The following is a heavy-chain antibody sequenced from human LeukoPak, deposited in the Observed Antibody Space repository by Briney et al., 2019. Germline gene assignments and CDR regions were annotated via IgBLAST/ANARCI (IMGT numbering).Heavy chain of an antibody. D-gene: IGHD3-10*01. CDR3: TRDLISRITMVRGVIRGNWFDP. CDR1: DYTFTSYG. J-gene: IGHJ5*02. Sequence: ASVKVSCKASDYTFTSYGISWVRQAPGQGLEWMGWISAYNGNTNYAQKLQGRVTMTTDTSTSTAYMELRSLRSDDTAVYYCTRDLISRITMVRGVIRGNWFDPWGQGTLVTVSS. CDR2: ISAYNGNT. V-gene: IGHV1-18*01.